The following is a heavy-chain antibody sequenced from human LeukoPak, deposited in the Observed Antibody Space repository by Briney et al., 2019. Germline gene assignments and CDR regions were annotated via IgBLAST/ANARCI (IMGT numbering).Heavy chain of an antibody. D-gene: IGHD3-3*01. CDR1: GGSVSSGSYY. CDR3: ARGPLFGVVIWQDAFDI. V-gene: IGHV4-61*01. CDR2: IYYSGST. Sequence: SETLSLTCTVSGGSVSSGSYYWSWIRQPPGKGLEWIGYIYYSGSTNYNPSLKSRVTISVDTSKNQFSLKLSSVTAADTAVYYCARGPLFGVVIWQDAFDIWGQGTMVTVSS. J-gene: IGHJ3*02.